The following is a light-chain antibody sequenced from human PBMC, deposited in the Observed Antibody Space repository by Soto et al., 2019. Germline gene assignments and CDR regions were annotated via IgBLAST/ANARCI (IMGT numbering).Light chain of an antibody. CDR1: QSISSY. CDR3: QQYDNLPLT. CDR2: AAS. Sequence: DIQMTQSPSSVSASVGDRVTITCRASQSISSYLNWYQQKPGKAPKLLIYAASSLQSGVPSRFSGSGSGTDFTFTISSLQPEDIAAYYCQQYDNLPLTFGGGTKVDIK. J-gene: IGKJ4*01. V-gene: IGKV1-33*01.